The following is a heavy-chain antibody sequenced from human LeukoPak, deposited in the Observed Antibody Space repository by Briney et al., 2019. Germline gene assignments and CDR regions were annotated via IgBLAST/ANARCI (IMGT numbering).Heavy chain of an antibody. V-gene: IGHV4-39*01. Sequence: PSETLSLTCTVSGGSISSSSHHWGWIRQPPGKGLEWIGSIYYSGSTYYNPSLKSRVTISVDTSKNQFSLKLSSVTAADTAVYYCAIAIAAAGTDWFDPWGQGTLVTVSS. CDR1: GGSISSSSHH. CDR3: AIAIAAAGTDWFDP. J-gene: IGHJ5*02. CDR2: IYYSGST. D-gene: IGHD6-13*01.